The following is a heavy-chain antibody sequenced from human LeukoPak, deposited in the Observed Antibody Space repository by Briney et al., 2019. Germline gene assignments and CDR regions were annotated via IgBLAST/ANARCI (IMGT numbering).Heavy chain of an antibody. CDR3: ARADYKEYYFDY. V-gene: IGHV1-46*01. CDR2: INPSGGST. CDR1: GYTFTSYY. J-gene: IGHJ4*02. D-gene: IGHD4-11*01. Sequence: ASVKVSCKASGYTFTSYYMQWVRQAPGQGLEWMGIINPSGGSTSYAQKFQGRVTMTRDMSTSTVYMELSSLRSEDTAVYYCARADYKEYYFDYWGQGTLVTVSS.